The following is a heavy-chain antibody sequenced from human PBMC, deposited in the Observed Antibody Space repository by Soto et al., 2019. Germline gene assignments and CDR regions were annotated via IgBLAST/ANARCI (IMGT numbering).Heavy chain of an antibody. J-gene: IGHJ4*02. D-gene: IGHD5-18*01. V-gene: IGHV3-23*01. CDR1: GFTFANYA. CDR3: AKGLSVIQEWIIDGH. CDR2: ISGPGGST. Sequence: GGSLRLSCAASGFTFANYAMSWVRQAPGKGLEWVSAISGPGGSTYYADSVTGRFTISRDNSKNTLYLQMDSLRADDTAMYYCAKGLSVIQEWIIDGHWGQGTQVTVSS.